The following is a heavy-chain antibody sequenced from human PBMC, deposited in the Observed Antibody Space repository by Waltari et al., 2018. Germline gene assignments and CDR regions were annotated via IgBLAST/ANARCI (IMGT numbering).Heavy chain of an antibody. CDR1: GGSISSYY. V-gene: IGHV4-59*01. CDR3: ARDVGRYDAFDV. Sequence: QVQLQESGSGLVKPSETLSLTCTVSGGSISSYYWSWIRQPPGKGLEWIGYIYYSWSTNYNPSLKSRVTISVDTSKNQFSLKLSSVTAADTAVYYCARDVGRYDAFDVWGQGTMVTVSS. CDR2: IYYSWST. D-gene: IGHD3-10*01. J-gene: IGHJ3*01.